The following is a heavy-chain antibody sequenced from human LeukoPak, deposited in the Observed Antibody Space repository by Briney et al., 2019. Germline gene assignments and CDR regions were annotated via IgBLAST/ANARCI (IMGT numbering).Heavy chain of an antibody. CDR1: EFMFSNCW. D-gene: IGHD3-22*01. V-gene: IGHV3-7*01. CDR3: ARDVRGYNQYDAFDI. Sequence: GGSLRLSCAASEFMFSNCWMSWVRQAPGKGLEWVANIKQDGSEKYSVDSVKGRFTISRDNAKSSLYLQMNSLRAEDTAVYYCARDVRGYNQYDAFDIWGQGTMVTVSS. CDR2: IKQDGSEK. J-gene: IGHJ3*02.